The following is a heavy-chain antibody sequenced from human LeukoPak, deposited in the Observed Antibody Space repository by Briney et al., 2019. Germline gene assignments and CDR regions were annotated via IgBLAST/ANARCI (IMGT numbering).Heavy chain of an antibody. J-gene: IGHJ4*02. CDR2: IIPLFGTA. CDR1: GGTFSSYA. CDR3: ARDRGYCSSTSCYLPRVRLDY. Sequence: SVKVSCKASGGTFSSYAISWVRQAPGQGLEWMGGIIPLFGTANYAQKFQGRVTITADESTSTAYMELSSLRSEDTAVYYCARDRGYCSSTSCYLPRVRLDYWGQGTLVTVSS. D-gene: IGHD2-2*01. V-gene: IGHV1-69*01.